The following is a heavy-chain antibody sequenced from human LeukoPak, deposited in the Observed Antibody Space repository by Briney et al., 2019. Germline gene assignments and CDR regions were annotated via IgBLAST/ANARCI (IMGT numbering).Heavy chain of an antibody. CDR3: ARPDCSGGTCYYDH. D-gene: IGHD2-15*01. Sequence: GESLKISCKGSEYSFISYWIGWVRQMPGKGLEWMGIIYLGDFDTRYSPSFQGQVTISADNSINTAYLQWSSLKASDTAMYYCARPDCSGGTCYYDHWGQGTLVTVSS. V-gene: IGHV5-51*01. CDR2: IYLGDFDT. J-gene: IGHJ4*02. CDR1: EYSFISYW.